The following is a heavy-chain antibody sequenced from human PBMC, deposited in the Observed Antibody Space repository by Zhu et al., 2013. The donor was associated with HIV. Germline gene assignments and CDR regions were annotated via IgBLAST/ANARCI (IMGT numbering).Heavy chain of an antibody. D-gene: IGHD3-10*01. J-gene: IGHJ4*02. CDR3: ARPGSRGVIIV. CDR2: MNPNSGNT. Sequence: QVQLVQSGAEVKKPGASVKVSCKSSGYIFTGYYIHWVRQAPGQGLEWMGWMNPNSGNTGYAQKFQGRVTMTRNTSISTAYMELSSLRSEDTAVYYCARPGSRGVIIVWGQGTLVTVSS. V-gene: IGHV1-8*02. CDR1: GYIFTGYY.